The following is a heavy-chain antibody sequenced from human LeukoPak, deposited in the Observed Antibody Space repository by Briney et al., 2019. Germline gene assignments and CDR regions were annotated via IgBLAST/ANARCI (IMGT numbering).Heavy chain of an antibody. J-gene: IGHJ5*02. D-gene: IGHD6-6*01. CDR1: GYTFTSYG. CDR3: ARSPKHISSSSRNWFDP. V-gene: IGHV1-18*01. CDR2: ISAYNGNT. Sequence: ASVKVSCKASGYTFTSYGISWVRQAPGQGLEWMGWISAYNGNTNYAQKLQGRVTMTTDTSTSTAYMELRSLRSDDTAVYYCARSPKHISSSSRNWFDPWGQGTLVTVSS.